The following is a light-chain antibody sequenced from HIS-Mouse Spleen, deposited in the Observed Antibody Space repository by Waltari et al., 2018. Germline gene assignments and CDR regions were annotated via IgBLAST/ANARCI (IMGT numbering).Light chain of an antibody. CDR2: DAS. V-gene: IGLV3-21*03. Sequence: SSVLTQPPSVSVAPGKTARITCGGNNIGSKSVHWYQQSPGQAPVLVVYDASDRPSGIPERFSGSNSGNTATLTISRVEAGDEADYYCQVWDSSSDHVVFGGGTKLTVL. CDR3: QVWDSSSDHVV. J-gene: IGLJ2*01. CDR1: NIGSKS.